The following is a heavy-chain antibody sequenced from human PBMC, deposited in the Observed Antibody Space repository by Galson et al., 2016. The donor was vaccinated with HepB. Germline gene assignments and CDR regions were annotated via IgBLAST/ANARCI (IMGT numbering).Heavy chain of an antibody. V-gene: IGHV3-30-3*01. J-gene: IGHJ4*02. CDR2: ISYDGDDT. CDR3: AKDGGNQLLADY. CDR1: GFRFSNYG. D-gene: IGHD1-14*01. Sequence: SLRLSCAASGFRFSNYGIHWVRQAPGKGLEWLSVISYDGDDTYYADSVKGRFTVSRDNSRNTVYLQMDSLRAEDTAVYYCAKDGGNQLLADYWGQGTLVTVSS.